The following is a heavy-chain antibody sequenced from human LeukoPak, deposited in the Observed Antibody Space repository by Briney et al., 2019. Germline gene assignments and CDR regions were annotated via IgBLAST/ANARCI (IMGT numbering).Heavy chain of an antibody. J-gene: IGHJ6*03. CDR2: IIPIFGTA. CDR3: ATYWPGPYGGYEGYYYMGV. Sequence: GSSVKVSCKASGGTFSSYAISWVRQAPGQGLEWMGRIIPIFGTANYAQKFQGRVTITTDESTSTAYMELSSLRSEDTAVYYCATYWPGPYGGYEGYYYMGVWGKGTTVTVSS. D-gene: IGHD4-17*01. V-gene: IGHV1-69*05. CDR1: GGTFSSYA.